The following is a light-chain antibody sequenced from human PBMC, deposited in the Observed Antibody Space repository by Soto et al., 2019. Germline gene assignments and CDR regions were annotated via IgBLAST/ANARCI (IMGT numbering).Light chain of an antibody. CDR2: GAS. V-gene: IGKV3-20*01. Sequence: EIVLTQSPGTLSLSPGERATLSCRASQSVSSSYLAWYQQTPGQAPRLLIYGASSRATGIPDRFSGSGSGTDFTLTISRLERYDFSESYCQQYGSSPKMFGQGTKVEIK. CDR1: QSVSSSY. CDR3: QQYGSSPKM. J-gene: IGKJ1*01.